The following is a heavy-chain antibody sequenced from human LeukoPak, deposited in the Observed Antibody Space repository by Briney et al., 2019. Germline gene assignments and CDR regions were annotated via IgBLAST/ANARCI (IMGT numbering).Heavy chain of an antibody. Sequence: SETLSLTCAVYGGSFSGYYRSWIRQPPGKGLEWIGEINHSGSTNYNPSLKSRVTISVDTSKNQFSLKLSSVTAADTAVYYCARGHYGSGNIDSWGQGTLVTVSS. CDR1: GGSFSGYY. J-gene: IGHJ4*02. CDR2: INHSGST. D-gene: IGHD3-10*01. V-gene: IGHV4-34*01. CDR3: ARGHYGSGNIDS.